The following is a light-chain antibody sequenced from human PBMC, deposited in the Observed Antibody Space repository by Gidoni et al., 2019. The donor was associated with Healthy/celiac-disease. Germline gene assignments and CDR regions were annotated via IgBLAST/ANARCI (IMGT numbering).Light chain of an antibody. Sequence: QSVLTQPPSVSGAPGQRVTISCTGGSPNIGAGYDVYWYQQLPGTSPKLLIYGNTNRPSGVPDRFSGSKSDTSASLAITGLQAEDEADYYCHSYDSGLSGSVFGGGTKLTVL. CDR3: HSYDSGLSGSV. CDR1: SPNIGAGYD. V-gene: IGLV1-40*01. CDR2: GNT. J-gene: IGLJ2*01.